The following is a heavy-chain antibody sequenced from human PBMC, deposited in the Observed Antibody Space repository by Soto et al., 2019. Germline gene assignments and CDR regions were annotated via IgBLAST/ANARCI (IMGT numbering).Heavy chain of an antibody. J-gene: IGHJ6*02. CDR3: ARDTVAGYGIATYYGMDV. CDR2: LYNTGST. Sequence: SETLSLTCTVSGASISRYYWSWIRQSPGKGLEWIGYLYNTGSTIYNPSLKSRVTISVDTSKNTLYLQMNSLRAEDTAVYYCARDTVAGYGIATYYGMDVWGQGTTVTVSS. CDR1: GASISRYY. D-gene: IGHD6-19*01. V-gene: IGHV4-59*01.